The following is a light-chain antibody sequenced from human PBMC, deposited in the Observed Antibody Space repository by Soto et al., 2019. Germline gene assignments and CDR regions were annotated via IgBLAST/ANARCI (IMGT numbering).Light chain of an antibody. V-gene: IGKV3-20*01. Sequence: EIVLTQSPGSLSLSPGERATLSCRASQSVSSSYLAWYQQKPGQAPKLLIYAASSRATGTPDRFSGSGSGTDFTLTISRLEPEDFAVYYCQHYYNSLWTFGQGTKVELK. CDR3: QHYYNSLWT. CDR2: AAS. J-gene: IGKJ1*01. CDR1: QSVSSSY.